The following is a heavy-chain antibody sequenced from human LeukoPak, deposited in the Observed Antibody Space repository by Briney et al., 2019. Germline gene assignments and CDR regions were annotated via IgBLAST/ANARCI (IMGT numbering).Heavy chain of an antibody. CDR1: GFTFSSSW. CDR2: IKQDGSEK. Sequence: GESLKISCAAPGFTFSSSWMSWVRQAPGKGLEWVANIKQDGSEKYYVDSVKGRFTISRDNAKNSLYLQMNSLRDEDTAVYYCATDFWSGYPDYWGQGTLVTVSS. J-gene: IGHJ4*02. V-gene: IGHV3-7*01. CDR3: ATDFWSGYPDY. D-gene: IGHD3-3*01.